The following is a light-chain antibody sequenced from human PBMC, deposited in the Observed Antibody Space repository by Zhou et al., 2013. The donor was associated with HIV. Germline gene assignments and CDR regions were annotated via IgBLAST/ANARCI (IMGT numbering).Light chain of an antibody. CDR1: QSVASAH. CDR3: QQRGNWPLT. V-gene: IGKV3D-20*02. Sequence: EIVLTQSPGTLSLSPGERATLSCWASQSVASAHLAWYQQKPGQTPRLLIYGASSRATGIPDRFSGSGSGTDFTLTISSLEPEDFAVYYCQQRGNWPLTFGGGTKVEIK. J-gene: IGKJ4*01. CDR2: GAS.